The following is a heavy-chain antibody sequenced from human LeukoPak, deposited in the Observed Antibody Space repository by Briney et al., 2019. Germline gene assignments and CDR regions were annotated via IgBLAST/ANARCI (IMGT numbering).Heavy chain of an antibody. J-gene: IGHJ5*02. CDR2: IYYSGST. D-gene: IGHD1-7*01. CDR1: GGSISSGDYY. V-gene: IGHV4-30-4*08. CDR3: ARDRRYATTGTNPPTTARFDP. Sequence: SQTLSLTCTVSGGSISSGDYYWSWIRQPPGKGLEWIGYIYYSGSTYYNPSLKSRVTISVDTSKNQFSLKLSSVTAADTAVYYCARDRRYATTGTNPPTTARFDPWGQGTLVTVSS.